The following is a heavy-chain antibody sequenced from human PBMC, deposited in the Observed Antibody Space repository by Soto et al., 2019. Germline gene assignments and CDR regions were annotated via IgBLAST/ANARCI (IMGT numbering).Heavy chain of an antibody. CDR3: ARSRNGAVPDSINF. D-gene: IGHD2-8*01. CDR1: GFTFSRYA. J-gene: IGHJ4*02. Sequence: PGGSLRLSCAASGFTFSRYAMHWVRQAPGEGLECVAVISRDGSSKYYGDSVKGRFTVSRDNSNNTLYLSMTSLRPDDTAVFYCARSRNGAVPDSINFWGQGTLVTVSS. CDR2: ISRDGSSK. V-gene: IGHV3-30-3*01.